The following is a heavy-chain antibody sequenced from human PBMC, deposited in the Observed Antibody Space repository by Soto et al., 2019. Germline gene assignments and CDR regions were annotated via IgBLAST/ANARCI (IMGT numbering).Heavy chain of an antibody. V-gene: IGHV4-34*01. CDR2: INHSGST. CDR3: ASICSGGSCYSGRGY. CDR1: GGSFSGYY. Sequence: PSETLSLTCAVYGGSFSGYYWSWIRQPPGKGLEWIGEINHSGSTNYNPSLKSRVTISVDTSKNQFSLKLSSVTAADTAVYYCASICSGGSCYSGRGYWGQGTMVTVYS. D-gene: IGHD2-15*01. J-gene: IGHJ4*02.